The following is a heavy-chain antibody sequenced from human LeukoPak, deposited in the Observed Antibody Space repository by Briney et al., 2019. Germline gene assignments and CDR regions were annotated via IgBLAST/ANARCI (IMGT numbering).Heavy chain of an antibody. CDR1: GFAFSYYW. D-gene: IGHD2-2*01. Sequence: GSLRLSCAASGFAFSYYWMNWVRQAPGKGLEWVANIKQDGSETYYVDSVKGRFTISRDNAKNSLYLQMNSLRAEDTALYYCCSTNSFSYWGQGTLVTVSS. V-gene: IGHV3-7*01. CDR3: CSTNSFSY. CDR2: IKQDGSET. J-gene: IGHJ4*02.